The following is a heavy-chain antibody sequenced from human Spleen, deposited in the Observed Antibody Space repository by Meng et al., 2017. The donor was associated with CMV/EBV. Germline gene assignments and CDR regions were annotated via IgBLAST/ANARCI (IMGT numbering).Heavy chain of an antibody. CDR1: GYTFTDYY. CDR2: INPNSGAT. D-gene: IGHD5-18*01. Sequence: ASVKVSCKTSGYTFTDYYLHWVRQAPGQGLEWMGWINPNSGATNYAQKFQGRVTMTRDTSISATYLGLSRLRSDDTAVYYCATLDTPMVLGRDFWGQGTLVTVSS. J-gene: IGHJ4*02. CDR3: ATLDTPMVLGRDF. V-gene: IGHV1-2*02.